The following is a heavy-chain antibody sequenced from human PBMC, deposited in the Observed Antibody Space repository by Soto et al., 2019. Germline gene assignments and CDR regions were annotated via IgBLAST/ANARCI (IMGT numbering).Heavy chain of an antibody. CDR3: AKLLRYFDW. CDR2: ISGSGGST. D-gene: IGHD3-9*01. J-gene: IGHJ4*02. CDR1: GFTVSSND. V-gene: IGHV3-23*01. Sequence: PGGSLRLSCAASGFTVSSNDMSWVRQAPGKGLEWVSAISGSGGSTYYADSVKGRFTISRDNSKNTLYLQMNSLRAEDTAVYYCAKLLRYFDWWGQGTPVTVSS.